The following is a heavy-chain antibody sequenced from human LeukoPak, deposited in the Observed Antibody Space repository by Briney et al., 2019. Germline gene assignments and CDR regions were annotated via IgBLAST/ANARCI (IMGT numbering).Heavy chain of an antibody. CDR1: GGSINNYY. Sequence: PSETLSLTCTVSGGSINNYYWSWIRHPQGTGLEWIGYIYSSSSTNYNPSLKSRITISVDTSKNQFSLKLSSVTAADTAVYFCGRHQLSCNGGSCYPNWFDPWGQGILVTVSS. CDR2: IYSSSST. J-gene: IGHJ5*02. CDR3: GRHQLSCNGGSCYPNWFDP. V-gene: IGHV4-59*08. D-gene: IGHD2-15*01.